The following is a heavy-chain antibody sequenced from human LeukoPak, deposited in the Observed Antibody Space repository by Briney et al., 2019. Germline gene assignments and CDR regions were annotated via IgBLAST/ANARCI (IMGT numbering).Heavy chain of an antibody. CDR1: VFSFTSFG. CDR3: ARGTWEAAARPYSFDI. J-gene: IGHJ4*02. D-gene: IGHD1-26*01. CDR2: ITGYNSHT. Sequence: AQVHLYCTAFVFSFTSFGTNWVPQPPGPGPEAMACITGYNSHTNYAQNFQGRVTMTLDASTNTAYMELRNLRSDDAAVYFCARGTWEAAARPYSFDIWGQGTLVTVSS. V-gene: IGHV1-18*04.